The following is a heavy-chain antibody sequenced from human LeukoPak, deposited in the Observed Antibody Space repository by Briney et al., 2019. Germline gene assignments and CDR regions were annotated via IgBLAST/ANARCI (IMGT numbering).Heavy chain of an antibody. CDR2: INWNGGST. D-gene: IGHD5-18*01. V-gene: IGHV3-20*04. CDR1: GFTFSSYE. CDR3: ARGGYSYGPDY. J-gene: IGHJ4*02. Sequence: RSGGSLRLSCAASGFTFSSYEMNWVRQAPGKGLECVSGINWNGGSTGYADSVKGRFTISRDNAKNSLYLQMNSLRAEDTALYYCARGGYSYGPDYWGQGTLVTVSS.